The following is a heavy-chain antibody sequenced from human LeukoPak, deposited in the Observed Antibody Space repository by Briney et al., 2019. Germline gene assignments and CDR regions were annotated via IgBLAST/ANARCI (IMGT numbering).Heavy chain of an antibody. D-gene: IGHD6-19*01. Sequence: SVKVSCKASGGTFSSYAINRVRQAPGQGLEWMGGIIPIFGTANYAQKFQGRVTITADESTSTAYMELSSLRSEDTAVYYCARDHSSGLYYFDYWGQGTLVTVSS. CDR1: GGTFSSYA. V-gene: IGHV1-69*13. J-gene: IGHJ4*02. CDR2: IIPIFGTA. CDR3: ARDHSSGLYYFDY.